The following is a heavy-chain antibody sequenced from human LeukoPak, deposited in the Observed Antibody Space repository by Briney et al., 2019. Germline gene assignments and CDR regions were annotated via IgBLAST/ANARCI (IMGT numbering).Heavy chain of an antibody. Sequence: ASVKASCKASGYPFTMYSSNWVRQAPGQGLEWMGCICDNNGNTNYAQKFQGRVTMTTDTSTNTAYMDLTNLKSDDTAIYYCARGPRFDPWGQGTLVTVSS. J-gene: IGHJ5*02. V-gene: IGHV1-18*01. CDR3: ARGPRFDP. CDR2: ICDNNGNT. CDR1: GYPFTMYS.